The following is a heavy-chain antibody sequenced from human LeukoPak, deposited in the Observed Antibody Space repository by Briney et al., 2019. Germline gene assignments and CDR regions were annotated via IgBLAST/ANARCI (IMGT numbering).Heavy chain of an antibody. CDR1: GYTFTSYY. Sequence: GASVKVSCKASGYTFTSYYMHWVRQAPGQGLEWMGIINPSGGSTSYAQKFQGRVTMTRDTSTSTVYMELSSLRSEDTAVYYCARDLWTEKRIAAVGYWGQGTLVTVSS. V-gene: IGHV1-46*01. CDR3: ARDLWTEKRIAAVGY. J-gene: IGHJ4*02. CDR2: INPSGGST. D-gene: IGHD6-13*01.